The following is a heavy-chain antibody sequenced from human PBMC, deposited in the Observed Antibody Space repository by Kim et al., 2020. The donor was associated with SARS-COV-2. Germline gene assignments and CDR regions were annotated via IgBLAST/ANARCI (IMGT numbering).Heavy chain of an antibody. CDR2: I. CDR3: ARELGVAAALH. D-gene: IGHD6-13*01. Sequence: IYYAHALKGRFTISRDNAKNSLYLQMNGLRAEDTAVYYCARELGVAAALHWGPGTLVTVSS. J-gene: IGHJ4*02. V-gene: IGHV3-21*01.